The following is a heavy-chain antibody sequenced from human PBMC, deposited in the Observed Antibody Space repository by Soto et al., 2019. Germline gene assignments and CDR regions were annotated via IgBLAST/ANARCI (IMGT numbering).Heavy chain of an antibody. CDR1: GEALRGYD. CDR3: ARYEYGNSLYGVDV. Sequence: ETPWPTYVVSGEALRGYDGRGIRQTPGMGLEWIGEVDHRGSTTYNPSIKNPASLSIDSSKSLFSLELTSVTAADTALYFCARYEYGNSLYGVDVWGQGNRVT. D-gene: IGHD1-7*01. J-gene: IGHJ6*02. V-gene: IGHV4-34*01. CDR2: VDHRGST.